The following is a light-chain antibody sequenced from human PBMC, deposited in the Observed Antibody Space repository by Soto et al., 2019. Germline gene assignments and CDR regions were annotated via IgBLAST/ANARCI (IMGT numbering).Light chain of an antibody. CDR3: QQYNSYPWT. J-gene: IGKJ1*01. Sequence: DIQMTQSPSTLSASVGDRVTITCRASQSISSWLAWYQQKPGKAPKLLIYDASSLESGVPSRFGDSGSGTEFTLTISGRQPDDFATYYCQQYNSYPWTFGQGTKVEIK. CDR1: QSISSW. CDR2: DAS. V-gene: IGKV1-5*01.